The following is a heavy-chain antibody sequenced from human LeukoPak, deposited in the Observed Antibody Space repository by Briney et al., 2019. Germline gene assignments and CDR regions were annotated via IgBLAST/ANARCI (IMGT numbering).Heavy chain of an antibody. CDR1: GGSISSGGYS. CDR2: IYYSGST. CDR3: ARGPHGILRPPFDY. V-gene: IGHV4-31*03. J-gene: IGHJ4*02. Sequence: PSETLSLTCTVSGGSISSGGYSWSWIRQHPGKGLEWIGYIYYSGSTYYNPSLKSRVTISVDTSKNQFSLKLSSVTAADTAVYYCARGPHGILRPPFDYWGQGTLVTVSS. D-gene: IGHD2-15*01.